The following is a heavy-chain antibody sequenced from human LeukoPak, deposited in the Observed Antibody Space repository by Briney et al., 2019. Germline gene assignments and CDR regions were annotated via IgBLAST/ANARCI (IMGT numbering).Heavy chain of an antibody. CDR1: GYSISGGYY. V-gene: IGHV4-38-2*01. Sequence: SGTLSLTCAVSGYSISGGYYWGWIRQPPGNGLEWIGSIFHSGTTYYNPSLRSRVTISVDTSKNQFSLKLTSVTAADTAVYYCARLASIAAAADWYFDIWGRGTLVSVSS. CDR3: ARLASIAAAADWYFDI. D-gene: IGHD6-13*01. J-gene: IGHJ2*01. CDR2: IFHSGTT.